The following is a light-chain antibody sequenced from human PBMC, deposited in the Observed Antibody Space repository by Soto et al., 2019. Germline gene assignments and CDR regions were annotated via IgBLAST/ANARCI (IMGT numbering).Light chain of an antibody. Sequence: DIQMTQSPSSLSASVGDRVTITCRASQSISSYLNWYQQKPGKAPKLLIYAASSLQSGVPSRFSGSGSGTDFTLTISSLQPEDSAVYYCQQYSASPRTFGPGTKVEIK. CDR3: QQYSASPRT. J-gene: IGKJ1*01. V-gene: IGKV1-39*01. CDR2: AAS. CDR1: QSISSY.